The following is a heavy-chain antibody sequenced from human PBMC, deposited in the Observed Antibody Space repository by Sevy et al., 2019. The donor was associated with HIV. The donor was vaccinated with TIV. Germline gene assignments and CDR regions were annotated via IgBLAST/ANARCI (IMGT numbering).Heavy chain of an antibody. CDR3: ARSPPVVVVPGAPSWFDP. J-gene: IGHJ5*02. Sequence: TLSLTCAVHDGSFSGYYWNWIRQVPGKGLEWIGEINESGITYYNPSLKSRVTISVDTSKKQFSLKLNSVTAVDSAVYFCARSPPVVVVPGAPSWFDPWGQGTLVTVSS. CDR1: DGSFSGYY. CDR2: INESGIT. D-gene: IGHD2-2*01. V-gene: IGHV4-34*01.